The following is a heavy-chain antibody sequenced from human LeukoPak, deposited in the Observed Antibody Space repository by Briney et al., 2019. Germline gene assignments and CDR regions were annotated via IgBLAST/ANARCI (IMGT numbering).Heavy chain of an antibody. CDR1: GFTFSSYE. J-gene: IGHJ6*04. CDR3: AELGITMIGGV. CDR2: ISSSGSTI. D-gene: IGHD3-10*02. V-gene: IGHV3-48*03. Sequence: GGSLRLSCAASGFTFSSYEMNWVRQAPGKGLEWASYISSSGSTIYYADSVKGRFTISRDNAKNSLYLQMNSLRAEDTTVYYCAELGITMIGGVWGKGTTVTISS.